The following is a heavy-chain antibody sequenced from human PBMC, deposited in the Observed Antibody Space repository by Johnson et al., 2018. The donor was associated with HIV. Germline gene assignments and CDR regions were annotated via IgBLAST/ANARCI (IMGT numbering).Heavy chain of an antibody. CDR3: ARDWGAFDI. Sequence: QVQLVESGGGVVQPGRSLRLSCAASGFTFSSHAMHWVRQAPGKGLEWVAVISYDGSNKYYADSVKGRFTISRDNSKNTLYLQMNSLRAEDTAVYYCARDWGAFDIWGQGTMVTVSS. CDR1: GFTFSSHA. J-gene: IGHJ3*02. CDR2: ISYDGSNK. V-gene: IGHV3-30*04. D-gene: IGHD3-16*01.